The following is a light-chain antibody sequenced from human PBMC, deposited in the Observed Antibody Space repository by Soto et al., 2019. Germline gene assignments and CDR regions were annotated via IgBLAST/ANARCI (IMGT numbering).Light chain of an antibody. Sequence: EIVLTQSPGTLSLSVGERVTLSCRASQSVSSYLAWYQQTPGQAPRLLIYATSNMATGTPDRFSGSGSGTDFTLTISRLEPEDFAMYYCQQYESSPLTFGGGTTVEIK. CDR2: ATS. CDR1: QSVSSY. V-gene: IGKV3-20*01. CDR3: QQYESSPLT. J-gene: IGKJ4*01.